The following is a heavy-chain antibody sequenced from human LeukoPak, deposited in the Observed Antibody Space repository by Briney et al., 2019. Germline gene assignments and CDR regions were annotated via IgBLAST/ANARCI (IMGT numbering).Heavy chain of an antibody. V-gene: IGHV1-2*04. CDR2: INPNSGGT. Sequence: ASVKVSCKASGYTFTGYYMHWVRQAPGQGLEWMGWINPNSGGTNYAQKFQGWVTMTRDTSISTAYMELSRLRSDDTAVYYCARDRSSGWYDWYFDLWGRGTLVTVSS. CDR1: GYTFTGYY. D-gene: IGHD6-19*01. CDR3: ARDRSSGWYDWYFDL. J-gene: IGHJ2*01.